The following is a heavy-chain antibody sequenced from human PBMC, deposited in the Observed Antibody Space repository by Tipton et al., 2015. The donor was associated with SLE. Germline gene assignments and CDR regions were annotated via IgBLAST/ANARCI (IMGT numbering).Heavy chain of an antibody. CDR1: GGSISSHY. Sequence: TLSLTCTVSGGSISSHYWSWIRQPPGKGLEWIGYIYYSGSTNFNPSLKSRVTISEDTSKNQFSLKLSSVTAADTAFYYCARLGSDDPGGQGPLFTFSS. V-gene: IGHV4-59*11. J-gene: IGHJ5*02. CDR2: IYYSGST. CDR3: ARLGSDDP.